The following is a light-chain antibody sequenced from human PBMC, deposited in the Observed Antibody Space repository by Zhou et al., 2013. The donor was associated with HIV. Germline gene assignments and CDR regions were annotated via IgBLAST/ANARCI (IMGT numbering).Light chain of an antibody. CDR3: LQGLHLPFT. J-gene: IGKJ3*01. Sequence: EIVLTQSPGTLSLSPGERATLSCRASQSVSSSYLAWYQQKPGQAPRLLIHGASSRATGIPDRFSGSGSGTDFTLKISRVEAEDVGVYYCLQGLHLPFTFGPGTKVEIK. CDR2: GAS. CDR1: QSVSSSY. V-gene: IGKV3-20*01.